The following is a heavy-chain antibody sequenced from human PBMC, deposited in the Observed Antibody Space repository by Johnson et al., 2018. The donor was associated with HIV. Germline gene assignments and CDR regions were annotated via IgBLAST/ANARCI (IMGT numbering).Heavy chain of an antibody. CDR2: INSDGSST. Sequence: QMQLVESGGRLVKPGGSLRLSCAASGFTFSDYYMSWIRQAPGKGLEWVSYINSDGSSTNYADSVKGRFTISRDNAKNTLYLQMNSLRAEDTAVYYCAKVAVATAAGGVALDIWGPGTMVIVSS. V-gene: IGHV3-11*06. CDR1: GFTFSDYY. CDR3: AKVAVATAAGGVALDI. J-gene: IGHJ3*02. D-gene: IGHD6-13*01.